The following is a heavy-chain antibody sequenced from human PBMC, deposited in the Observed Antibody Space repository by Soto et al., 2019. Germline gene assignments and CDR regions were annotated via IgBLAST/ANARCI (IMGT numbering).Heavy chain of an antibody. CDR1: GFPFSAYW. CDR2: VDSDGSST. CDR3: TRGVMGARYFEL. J-gene: IGHJ2*01. D-gene: IGHD1-26*01. V-gene: IGHV3-74*01. Sequence: EEQLVESGGGLVQPGGSLRLSCAASGFPFSAYWMHWVRQVPGKGLVWVARVDSDGSSTKYADFVKGRFTFSRDNAMNPLDLQMNSLRVEDTAVYYCTRGVMGARYFELWGRGTLVTVSS.